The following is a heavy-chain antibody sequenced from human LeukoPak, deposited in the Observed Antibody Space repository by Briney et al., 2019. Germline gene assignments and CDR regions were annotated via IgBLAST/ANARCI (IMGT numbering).Heavy chain of an antibody. Sequence: SETLSFTCTVSGGSISSHYWSWIRQPPGKGLEWIGYIYYSGSTNYNPSLKSRVTISVDTSKNQFSLKLSSVTAADTAVYYCALGYCSSTSCYTSLDYWGQGTLVTVSS. D-gene: IGHD2-2*02. CDR3: ALGYCSSTSCYTSLDY. CDR1: GGSISSHY. J-gene: IGHJ4*02. V-gene: IGHV4-59*11. CDR2: IYYSGST.